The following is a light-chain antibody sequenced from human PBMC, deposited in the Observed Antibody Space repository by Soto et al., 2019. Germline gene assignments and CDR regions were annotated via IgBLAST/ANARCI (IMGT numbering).Light chain of an antibody. J-gene: IGLJ1*01. CDR3: SSYTTSNTRQIV. V-gene: IGLV2-14*03. CDR1: SSDVGGYNY. Sequence: QSALTQPASVSGSPGQSINISCTGTSSDVGGYNYVSWYQHHPGKAPKLIIYDGSNRPSGVSNPFSGSKSGNTASLTISGLQPEDEADYYCSSYTTSNTRQIVFGTGTKVTVL. CDR2: DGS.